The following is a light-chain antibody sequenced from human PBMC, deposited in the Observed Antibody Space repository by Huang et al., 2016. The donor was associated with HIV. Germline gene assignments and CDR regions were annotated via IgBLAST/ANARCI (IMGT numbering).Light chain of an antibody. V-gene: IGKV3-11*01. CDR3: QQRSNWPPIFT. Sequence: EIVLTQSPATLSVFPGERVTLSCRASQSVGSHLAWYQQKRGQAPRLLIYDAFTRATGIPARFSGSGSGTDFTLTISSLEPEDFAVYYCQQRSNWPPIFTFGPGTKVDIK. CDR1: QSVGSH. CDR2: DAF. J-gene: IGKJ3*01.